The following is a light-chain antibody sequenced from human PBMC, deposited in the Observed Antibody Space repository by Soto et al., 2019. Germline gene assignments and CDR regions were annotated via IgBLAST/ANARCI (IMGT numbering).Light chain of an antibody. CDR2: GAS. J-gene: IGKJ1*01. V-gene: IGKV1-39*01. CDR1: QSIINF. CDR3: QQSYSSPWT. Sequence: DIQMTQSPSSLSASVGDRVTITCRASQSIINFLNWYQRKPGKAPKLLIYGASTLQSGVPSRFSGSGSGTDFTLTISSLQSEDFATYYCQQSYSSPWTFGQGTKVDI.